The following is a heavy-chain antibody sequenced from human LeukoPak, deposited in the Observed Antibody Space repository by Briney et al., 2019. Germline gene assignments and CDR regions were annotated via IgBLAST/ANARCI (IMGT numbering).Heavy chain of an antibody. CDR1: GFLSSSYW. Sequence: GGPVQPPCEASGFLSSSYWIHWSGQPPGKGWKGVARIYIDGTSTTYADSVKGRFTISRDNAKNTLYLQMNSLRAEDTAVYHCARGGYGGNSLDYWGQGALITVSS. D-gene: IGHD4-23*01. J-gene: IGHJ4*02. V-gene: IGHV3-74*01. CDR3: ARGGYGGNSLDY. CDR2: IYIDGTST.